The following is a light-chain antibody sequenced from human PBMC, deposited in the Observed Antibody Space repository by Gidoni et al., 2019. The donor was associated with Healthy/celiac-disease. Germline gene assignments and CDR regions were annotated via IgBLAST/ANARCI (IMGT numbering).Light chain of an antibody. Sequence: DIQLPQSPSFLSASVGDRVTITCRASQGISSYLAWYQQNPGKAPKLLIYAASTLQSGVPSRFSGSGSGTEFTLTISRLQPEDLATYYCQQLNSYHALTFGGGTKVEIK. CDR1: QGISSY. V-gene: IGKV1-9*01. J-gene: IGKJ4*01. CDR3: QQLNSYHALT. CDR2: AAS.